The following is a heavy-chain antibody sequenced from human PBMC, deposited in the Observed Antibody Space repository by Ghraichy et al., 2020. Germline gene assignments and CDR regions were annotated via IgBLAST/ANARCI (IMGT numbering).Heavy chain of an antibody. CDR1: GGSISSGGYY. CDR2: IYYSGST. Sequence: TLSLTCTVSGGSISSGGYYWSWIRQHPGKGLEWIGYIYYSGSTYYNPSLKSRVTISVDTSKNQFSLKLSSVTAADTAVYYCARDPYCGGDCYSGGYAFDILGQGTMVTVSS. D-gene: IGHD2-21*02. V-gene: IGHV4-31*03. J-gene: IGHJ3*02. CDR3: ARDPYCGGDCYSGGYAFDI.